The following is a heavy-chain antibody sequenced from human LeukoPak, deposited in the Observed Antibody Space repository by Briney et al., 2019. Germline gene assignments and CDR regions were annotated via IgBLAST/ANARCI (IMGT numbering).Heavy chain of an antibody. D-gene: IGHD3-9*01. CDR3: AKEDNDILAGYYPPSLDI. CDR1: GFTFSSYA. CDR2: ISGSGGRT. Sequence: GGSLRLSCAASGFTFSSYAMSWVRQAPGKGLEWVPAISGSGGRTYYADSVKGRFTISRDNSKNTLYLQMNSLRAEDTAVYYCAKEDNDILAGYYPPSLDIWGQGTMVTVSS. V-gene: IGHV3-23*01. J-gene: IGHJ3*02.